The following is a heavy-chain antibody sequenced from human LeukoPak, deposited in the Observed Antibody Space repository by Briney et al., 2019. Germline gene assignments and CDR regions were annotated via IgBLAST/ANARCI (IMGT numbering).Heavy chain of an antibody. V-gene: IGHV1-69*13. D-gene: IGHD3-9*01. Sequence: SVKVSCKASGGTFSSYAISWVRQAPGQGLEWMGGIIPIFGTANYAQKFQGRVTITADESTSTAYMELSSLRSEDTAVYYCATAHSRPHRIDILTGFFDYWGQGTLVTVSS. CDR2: IIPIFGTA. CDR3: ATAHSRPHRIDILTGFFDY. CDR1: GGTFSSYA. J-gene: IGHJ4*02.